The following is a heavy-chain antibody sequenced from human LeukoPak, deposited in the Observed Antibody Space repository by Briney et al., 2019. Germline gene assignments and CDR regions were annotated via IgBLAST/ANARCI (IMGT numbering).Heavy chain of an antibody. Sequence: SVKVSCKASGGTFSSYTIRWVRQAPGQGLEWMGRIIPILGIANYAQKFQGRVTITADKSTSTAYMELSSLRSEDTAVYYCASSPAVLTGYYSPFDYWGQGTLVTVSS. D-gene: IGHD3-9*01. V-gene: IGHV1-69*02. J-gene: IGHJ4*02. CDR1: GGTFSSYT. CDR3: ASSPAVLTGYYSPFDY. CDR2: IIPILGIA.